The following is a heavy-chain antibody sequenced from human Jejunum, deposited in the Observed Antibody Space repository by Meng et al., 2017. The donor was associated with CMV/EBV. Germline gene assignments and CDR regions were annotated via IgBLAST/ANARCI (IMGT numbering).Heavy chain of an antibody. CDR3: ARRGGLDV. CDR2: IEYDRSTK. Sequence: RLSCAASGFTFSTYVIHWVRQAPGKGLEWVSFIEYDRSTKNYADSVEGRFTISRDNSKNTVYLQMNSLRPEDTAVFYCARRGGLDVWGQGTTVTVSS. V-gene: IGHV3-30*02. J-gene: IGHJ6*02. CDR1: GFTFSTYV. D-gene: IGHD3-16*01.